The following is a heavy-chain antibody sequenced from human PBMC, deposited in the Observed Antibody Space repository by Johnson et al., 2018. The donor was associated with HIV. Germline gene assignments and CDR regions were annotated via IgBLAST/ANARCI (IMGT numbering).Heavy chain of an antibody. V-gene: IGHV3-30*04. J-gene: IGHJ3*01. CDR3: AKVGGYSYGES. CDR2: IWYDGSNK. D-gene: IGHD5-18*01. CDR1: GFTFSSYA. Sequence: QVQLVESGGGVVQPGRSLRLSCAASGFTFSSYAMHWVRQAPGKGLEWVAVIWYDGSNKYYADSVKGRFTISRDNSKNTLYLQMNSLRAEDTAVYYCAKVGGYSYGESWGQGTMVTVSS.